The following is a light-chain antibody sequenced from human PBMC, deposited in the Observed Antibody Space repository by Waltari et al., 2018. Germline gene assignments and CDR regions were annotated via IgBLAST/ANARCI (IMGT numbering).Light chain of an antibody. V-gene: IGKV1-5*03. J-gene: IGKJ1*01. CDR2: KAS. Sequence: DIQLTQSPSTLSASVGARVTITCRASQSIVVWLAWYQQKPGKAPRLLIYKASYLESGVPSRFSGSGSGTEFTLTISSLQADDFATYYCLQYNSYPWTFGQGTKVEIK. CDR1: QSIVVW. CDR3: LQYNSYPWT.